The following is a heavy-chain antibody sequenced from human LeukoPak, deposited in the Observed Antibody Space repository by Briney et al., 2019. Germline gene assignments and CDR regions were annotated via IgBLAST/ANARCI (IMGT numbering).Heavy chain of an antibody. CDR1: GFTFSSYS. V-gene: IGHV4-34*01. D-gene: IGHD3-10*01. Sequence: PGGSLRLSCAASGFTFSSYSMNWVRQPPGKGLVWIGEINHSGSTNYNPSLKSRVTISVDTSKNQFSLKLSSVTAADTAVYYCARLLYYYGSGSYYNWFDPWGQGTLVTVSS. CDR3: ARLLYYYGSGSYYNWFDP. CDR2: INHSGST. J-gene: IGHJ5*02.